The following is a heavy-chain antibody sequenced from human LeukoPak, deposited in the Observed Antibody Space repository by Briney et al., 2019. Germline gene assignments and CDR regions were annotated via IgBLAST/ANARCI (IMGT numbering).Heavy chain of an antibody. J-gene: IGHJ4*02. CDR1: GFTFSSFA. V-gene: IGHV3-23*01. D-gene: IGHD4-17*01. CDR3: AKDLPNYGDYIEGY. CDR2: ISGSGGST. Sequence: GGSLRLSCAASGFTFSSFAMSWVRQAPGKGLEWVSTISGSGGSTNYADSVKGRFTFSRDNSKNTLYLQMNSLRAEDTAVYYCAKDLPNYGDYIEGYWGQGTLVTVSS.